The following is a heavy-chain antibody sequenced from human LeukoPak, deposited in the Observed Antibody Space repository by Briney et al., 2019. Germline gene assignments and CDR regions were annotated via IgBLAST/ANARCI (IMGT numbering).Heavy chain of an antibody. J-gene: IGHJ4*02. CDR2: IYPSGTT. CDR1: GGSTSSYY. CDR3: ARGGAAAGAFDY. Sequence: SETLSLTCTVSGGSTSSYYWSWIRQPAGKGLEWIGRIYPSGTTNYNPSLKSRVTVSVDTSKKQFSLKLSSVTAADTAVYYCARGGAAAGAFDYWGQGTLVTVSS. V-gene: IGHV4-4*07. D-gene: IGHD6-13*01.